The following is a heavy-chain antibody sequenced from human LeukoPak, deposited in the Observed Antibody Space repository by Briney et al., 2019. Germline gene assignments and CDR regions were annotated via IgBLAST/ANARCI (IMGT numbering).Heavy chain of an antibody. CDR1: GFTFSSYA. V-gene: IGHV3-30-3*01. CDR2: ISYDGSNK. Sequence: PGGSLRLSCAASGFTFSSYAMHWVRQAPGKGLEWVAVISYDGSNKYYADSVKGRFTISRDNSKNTLYLQMNSLRAEDTAVYYCAGTFYGDSPPYWGQGTLVTVSS. D-gene: IGHD4-17*01. J-gene: IGHJ4*02. CDR3: AGTFYGDSPPY.